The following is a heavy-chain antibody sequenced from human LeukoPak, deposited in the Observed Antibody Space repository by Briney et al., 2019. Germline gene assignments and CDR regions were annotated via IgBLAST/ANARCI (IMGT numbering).Heavy chain of an antibody. CDR1: EFTFRSYA. Sequence: GGSLRLSCAASEFTFRSYAMHWVRQAPGKGLEWVAVISYDGSKRYYADSVKGQLTISRDNSKNTLYLQMNSLRTEDTAVYYCAKPYGGLYYFYGVDVWGQGTTVTVSS. CDR2: ISYDGSKR. CDR3: AKPYGGLYYFYGVDV. V-gene: IGHV3-30*18. J-gene: IGHJ6*02. D-gene: IGHD4-23*01.